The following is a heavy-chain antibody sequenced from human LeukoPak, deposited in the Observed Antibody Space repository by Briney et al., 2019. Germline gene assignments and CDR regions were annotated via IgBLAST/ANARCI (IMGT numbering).Heavy chain of an antibody. CDR2: IWYDGSKK. CDR3: ARLGSAWAIDY. J-gene: IGHJ4*02. Sequence: GGSLRLSCAASGFTSSNYGMHWVRQAPGKGLDWVAVIWYDGSKKYHADSVKGRFTISRDNSRNTVYLQMNSLSAEDTAMYYCARLGSAWAIDYWGRGALVTVSS. CDR1: GFTSSNYG. V-gene: IGHV3-33*01. D-gene: IGHD6-25*01.